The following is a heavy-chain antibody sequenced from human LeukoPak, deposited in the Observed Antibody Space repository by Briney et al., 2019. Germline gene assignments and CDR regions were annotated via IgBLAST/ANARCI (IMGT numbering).Heavy chain of an antibody. CDR1: GCSISSGDYY. Sequence: QVQLQESGPGLVKPSQTLSLTCPVSGCSISSGDYYWSRIREPPWKGLEWIGYIYYSGSTYYNPSLKSRVTISVDTSKNQFSLKLSSVTAADTAVYYCASRSGTGGFDIWGQGTMVTVSS. D-gene: IGHD1-26*01. V-gene: IGHV4-30-4*08. CDR3: ASRSGTGGFDI. CDR2: IYYSGST. J-gene: IGHJ3*02.